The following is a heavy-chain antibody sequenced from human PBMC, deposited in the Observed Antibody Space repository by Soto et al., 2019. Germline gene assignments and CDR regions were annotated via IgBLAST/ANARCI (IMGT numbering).Heavy chain of an antibody. J-gene: IGHJ4*02. V-gene: IGHV3-23*01. Sequence: GGSLRLSCAASGFTFSTYAMNWVRQAPGKGLEWVSTISGSGGTTFYADSVKGRITISRDNSKNTLYLQMDSLRAEDTAIYFCAKAFTVMVRGVDYWGQGALVTVSS. CDR2: ISGSGGTT. CDR3: AKAFTVMVRGVDY. CDR1: GFTFSTYA. D-gene: IGHD3-10*01.